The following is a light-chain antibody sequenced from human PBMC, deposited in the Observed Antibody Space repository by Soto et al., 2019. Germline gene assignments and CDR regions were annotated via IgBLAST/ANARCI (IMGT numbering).Light chain of an antibody. J-gene: IGKJ2*01. CDR1: QSVSSNY. CDR2: GAS. V-gene: IGKV3-20*01. CDR3: QQYGSSQYT. Sequence: EIVLTQSPGTLSLSPGERATLSCRASQSVSSNYLAWYQQRPGQAPRLLIYGASSRATGIPDRFSGSGSGTDFTLTISRLDPEDFAVYYCQQYGSSQYTFGQGTKLEIK.